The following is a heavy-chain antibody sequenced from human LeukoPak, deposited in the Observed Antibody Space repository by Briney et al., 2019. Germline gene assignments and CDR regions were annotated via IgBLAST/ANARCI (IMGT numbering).Heavy chain of an antibody. D-gene: IGHD2-8*02. CDR3: ARALSRQIRDSLVFGY. J-gene: IGHJ4*02. V-gene: IGHV1-2*02. CDR1: VYTFTGYY. CDR2: INPNSGGT. Sequence: VASVKVSCKASVYTFTGYYMHWVRQAPGQGLEWMGWINPNSGGTNYAQKFQGRVTMTRDTSISTAYMELSRLRSDDTAVYYCARALSRQIRDSLVFGYWGQGTLVTVSS.